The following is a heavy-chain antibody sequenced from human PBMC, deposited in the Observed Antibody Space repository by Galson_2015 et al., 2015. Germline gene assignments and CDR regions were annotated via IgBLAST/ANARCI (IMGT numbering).Heavy chain of an antibody. D-gene: IGHD3-22*01. V-gene: IGHV3-30*18. Sequence: SLRLSCAASGFTFSSYGMHWVRQAPGKGLEWVAVISYDGSNKYYADSVKGRFTISRDNSKNTLYLQMNSLRAEDTAVYYCAKVDFMIAERDAFDIWGQGTMVTVSS. CDR3: AKVDFMIAERDAFDI. J-gene: IGHJ3*02. CDR2: ISYDGSNK. CDR1: GFTFSSYG.